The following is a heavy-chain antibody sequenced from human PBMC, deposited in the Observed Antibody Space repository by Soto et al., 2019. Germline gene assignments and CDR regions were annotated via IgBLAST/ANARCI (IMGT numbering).Heavy chain of an antibody. CDR1: GFSFSGYG. J-gene: IGHJ5*02. V-gene: IGHV3-30*18. CDR3: AKTLLLYSGSNDDS. D-gene: IGHD1-26*01. CDR2: ISYDGGNR. Sequence: QVQLVESGGGVVQPGTSLRLSCAASGFSFSGYGMHWVRQAPDKGLEWVAIISYDGGNRYYAESVKGRFTISRDNSKNTVFLVMNSLRSEDTAMYYCAKTLLLYSGSNDDSWGQGTQVTVTS.